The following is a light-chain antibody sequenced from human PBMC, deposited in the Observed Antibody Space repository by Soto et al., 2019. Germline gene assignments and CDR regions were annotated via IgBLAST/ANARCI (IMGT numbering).Light chain of an antibody. CDR2: WAS. CDR3: QQYYSTPMYT. Sequence: DIVMTQSPDSLAVSLGERVTINCKSSQSVFYSSNNKNYLAWYQQKPGQPPKLLIYWASTRESGVPDRFSGSGSGTDFTLTISTLQAEDVAVYYCQQYYSTPMYTFGQGTKLEIK. CDR1: QSVFYSSNNKNY. J-gene: IGKJ2*01. V-gene: IGKV4-1*01.